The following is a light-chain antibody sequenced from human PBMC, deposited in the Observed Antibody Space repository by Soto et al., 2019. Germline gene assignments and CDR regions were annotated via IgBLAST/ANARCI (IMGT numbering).Light chain of an antibody. J-gene: IGLJ1*01. Sequence: QSALTQPRSVSGSPGQSVTISCTGTSSDVGGYDYVSWYQQHPGKAPKLMIYGVSKRPSGVPDRFSGSKSGNTASLTISGLQAEDEADYCCCSFAGSYFYVFGTGTQLTVL. CDR2: GVS. CDR1: SSDVGGYDY. V-gene: IGLV2-11*01. CDR3: CSFAGSYFYV.